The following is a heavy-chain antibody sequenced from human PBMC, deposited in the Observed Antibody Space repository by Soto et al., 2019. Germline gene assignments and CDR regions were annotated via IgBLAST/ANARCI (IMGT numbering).Heavy chain of an antibody. CDR2: IYYSGST. Sequence: SETLSLTCTVSGGSISSYYWSWIRQPPGKGLEWIGYIYYSGSTNYNPSLKSRVTISVDTSKNQFSLKLGSVTAADTAVYYCARRHYDFLTGYHYYFDSWGPGTLVTVSS. J-gene: IGHJ4*02. CDR1: GGSISSYY. CDR3: ARRHYDFLTGYHYYFDS. V-gene: IGHV4-59*08. D-gene: IGHD3-9*01.